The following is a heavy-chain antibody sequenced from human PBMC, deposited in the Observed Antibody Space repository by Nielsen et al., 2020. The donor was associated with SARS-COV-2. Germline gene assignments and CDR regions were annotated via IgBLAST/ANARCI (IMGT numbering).Heavy chain of an antibody. D-gene: IGHD3-22*01. J-gene: IGHJ6*02. CDR3: ARSGPPRPTYYYDSSGYSESYGMDV. CDR2: ISSSSSYT. Sequence: GESLKISCGASGFTISSSFMSWVRQAPGKGLEWVSYISSSSSYTNYADSVKGRFTISRDNAKNSLYLQMNSLRAEDTAVYYCARSGPPRPTYYYDSSGYSESYGMDVWGQGTTVTVSS. V-gene: IGHV3-11*03. CDR1: GFTISSSF.